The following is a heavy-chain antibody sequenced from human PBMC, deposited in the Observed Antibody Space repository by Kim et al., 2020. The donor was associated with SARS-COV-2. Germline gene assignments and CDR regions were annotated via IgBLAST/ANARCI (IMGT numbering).Heavy chain of an antibody. D-gene: IGHD1-1*01. Sequence: SETLSLICAVYGGSFSGHYWSWIRQPPGKGLEWIGEVNHGRSTNYNPSLKSRVTISVDTSKNQFSLKLSSVTAADMAVYYCAGGWRLYPDYGLDVWGRGTPITVSS. CDR3: AGGWRLYPDYGLDV. V-gene: IGHV4-34*01. CDR2: VNHGRST. CDR1: GGSFSGHY. J-gene: IGHJ6*02.